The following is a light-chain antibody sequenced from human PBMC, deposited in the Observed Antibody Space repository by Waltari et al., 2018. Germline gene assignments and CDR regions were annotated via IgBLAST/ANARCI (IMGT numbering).Light chain of an antibody. Sequence: DIQMTQSPSSLSASVGDRVTITCRASQSISSYLNWYQQKPGQPPKLLLYWASTRESGVPDRFSGSGSGTDFTLTISSLQAEDVALYYCHQYSSTPYTFGQGTKLEIK. V-gene: IGKV4-1*01. CDR1: QSISSY. J-gene: IGKJ2*01. CDR2: WAS. CDR3: HQYSSTPYT.